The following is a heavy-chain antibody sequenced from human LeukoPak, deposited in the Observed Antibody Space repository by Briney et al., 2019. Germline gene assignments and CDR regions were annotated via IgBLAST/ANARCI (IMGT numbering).Heavy chain of an antibody. CDR3: ARLGSGGDDIQPPFDY. D-gene: IGHD2-21*02. CDR1: GYSFTSYW. J-gene: IGHJ4*02. V-gene: IGHV5-51*01. CDR2: IYPGDSDT. Sequence: GESLKISCKASGYSFTSYWIGWVRQMPGKGLEWMGIIYPGDSDTRYSPSFQGQVTISADKSISTAYLQWSSLKASDTAMYYCARLGSGGDDIQPPFDYWGQGTLVTVSS.